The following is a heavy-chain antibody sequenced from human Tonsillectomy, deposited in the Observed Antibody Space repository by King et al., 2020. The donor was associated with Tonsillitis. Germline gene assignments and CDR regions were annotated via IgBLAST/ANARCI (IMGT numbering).Heavy chain of an antibody. Sequence: VQLVESGGGLVQPGGSLRLSCAASGFTFSSYAMSWVRQAPGKGLEWVSAISGSGGSTYYGDSVKGRFTISRDNSKNTLYLQMNSLRAADTAVYYCAKEIVGATTWYYGMDVWGQGTTVTVSS. CDR1: GFTFSSYA. D-gene: IGHD1-26*01. J-gene: IGHJ6*02. V-gene: IGHV3-23*04. CDR2: ISGSGGST. CDR3: AKEIVGATTWYYGMDV.